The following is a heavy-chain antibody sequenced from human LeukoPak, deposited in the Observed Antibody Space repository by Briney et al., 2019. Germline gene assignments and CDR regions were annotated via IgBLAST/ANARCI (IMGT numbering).Heavy chain of an antibody. CDR2: ISYDGDDK. V-gene: IGHV3-30*18. D-gene: IGHD3-10*01. J-gene: IGHJ6*04. CDR1: GFTFNNYG. Sequence: GGSLRLSCAASGFTFNNYGMHWVRQTPGTGLEWVATISYDGDDKYYVDSVKGRFTISRDNSKNTLFLQMDSLRADDTAVYYCAKDVASFEELGRPRYCGMDAWGKGIMVTASS. CDR3: AKDVASFEELGRPRYCGMDA.